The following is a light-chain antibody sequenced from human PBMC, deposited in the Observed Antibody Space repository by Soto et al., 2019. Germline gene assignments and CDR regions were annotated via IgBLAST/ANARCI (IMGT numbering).Light chain of an antibody. Sequence: DIVMTQSPGTLSVSPGERATLSCRASQSVSSYLAWYQQKPGQAPRLLIYDASNRATGIPARFSGSGSGTDFTLTISSLEPEDFAVYYCQQRSNWITFGQGTRLEIK. CDR1: QSVSSY. CDR3: QQRSNWIT. CDR2: DAS. J-gene: IGKJ5*01. V-gene: IGKV3-11*01.